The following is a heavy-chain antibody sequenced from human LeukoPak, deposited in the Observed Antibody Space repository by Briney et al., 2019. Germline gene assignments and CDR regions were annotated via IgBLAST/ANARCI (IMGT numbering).Heavy chain of an antibody. CDR3: ARVLSEGYSSGYYMDV. V-gene: IGHV4-59*01. CDR2: IYYSGST. J-gene: IGHJ6*03. D-gene: IGHD6-19*01. Sequence: NPSETLSLTCTVSGGSISSYYWSWIRQPPGKGLEWIGYIYYSGSTNYNPSLKSRVTISVDTSKNQFSLKLSSVTAADTAVYYCARVLSEGYSSGYYMDVWGKGTTVTVSS. CDR1: GGSISSYY.